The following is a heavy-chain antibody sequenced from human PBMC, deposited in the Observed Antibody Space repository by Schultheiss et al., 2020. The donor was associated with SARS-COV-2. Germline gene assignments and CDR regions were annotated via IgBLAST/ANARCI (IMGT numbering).Heavy chain of an antibody. V-gene: IGHV4-34*01. J-gene: IGHJ4*02. CDR2: INHSGST. CDR3: ARSCGDSGGDY. D-gene: IGHD4-17*01. CDR1: GGSISGYY. Sequence: SQTLSLTCTVSGGSISGYYWSWIRQPPGKGLEWIGEINHSGSTNYNPSLKSRVTISVDTSKNQFSLKLSSVTAADTAVYYCARSCGDSGGDYWGQGTLVTVSS.